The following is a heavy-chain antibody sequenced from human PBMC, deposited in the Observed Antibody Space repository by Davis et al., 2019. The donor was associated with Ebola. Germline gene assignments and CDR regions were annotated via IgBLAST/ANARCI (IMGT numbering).Heavy chain of an antibody. CDR1: GFPFSSYA. J-gene: IGHJ5*02. D-gene: IGHD6-6*01. CDR3: AKTPYGSSLWFDP. CDR2: ISFNGGST. V-gene: IGHV3-23*01. Sequence: GESLKISCAASGFPFSSYAMSWVRQAPGKGLEWVSLISFNGGSTYYADSVKGRFTISRDNSKNTLYLQMSSLRAEDTAVYYCAKTPYGSSLWFDPWGQGTLVTVSS.